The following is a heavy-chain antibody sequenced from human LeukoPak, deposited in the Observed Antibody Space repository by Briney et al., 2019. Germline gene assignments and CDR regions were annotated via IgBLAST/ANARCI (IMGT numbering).Heavy chain of an antibody. J-gene: IGHJ5*02. Sequence: SVKVSCKASGYTFTSYGISWVRQAPGQGLEWMGGIIPIFGTATYAQKFQGRVTIIADESTSTAYMELSSLRSEDTAVYYCARDPFAYQLLLWGSRGNWFDPWGQGTLVTVSS. D-gene: IGHD2-2*01. CDR1: GYTFTSYG. V-gene: IGHV1-69*13. CDR2: IIPIFGTA. CDR3: ARDPFAYQLLLWGSRGNWFDP.